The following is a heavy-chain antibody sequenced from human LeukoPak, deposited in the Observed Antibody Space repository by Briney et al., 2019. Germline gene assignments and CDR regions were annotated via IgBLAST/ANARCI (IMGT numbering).Heavy chain of an antibody. CDR1: GYTFTSYG. CDR3: ARDLLAYCGGDCPIGY. V-gene: IGHV1-18*01. CDR2: ISAYNGNT. Sequence: ASVKVSCKASGYTFTSYGISWVRQAPGQGLEWMGWISAYNGNTNYAQKLQGRVTMTTDTSTSTAYMELRSLRSDDTAVYYCARDLLAYCGGDCPIGYWGQGTLVTVSS. J-gene: IGHJ4*02. D-gene: IGHD2-21*02.